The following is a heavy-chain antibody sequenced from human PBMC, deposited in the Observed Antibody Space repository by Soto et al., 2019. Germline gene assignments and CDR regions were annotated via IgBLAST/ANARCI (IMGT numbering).Heavy chain of an antibody. CDR3: VKDRVNLGIPGFDYYGLDV. Sequence: QVQLAEFGGGVVQPGRSLRLSCEVFTFTFSNYGMHWVRQAPGKGLEWVAVISYDGSDIHYADSVKGRFTISRDNSKNTLYLQMNSLRAGDTAVYYCVKDRVNLGIPGFDYYGLDVWGQGTTVIVSS. CDR1: TFTFSNYG. D-gene: IGHD2-21*01. CDR2: ISYDGSDI. V-gene: IGHV3-30*18. J-gene: IGHJ6*02.